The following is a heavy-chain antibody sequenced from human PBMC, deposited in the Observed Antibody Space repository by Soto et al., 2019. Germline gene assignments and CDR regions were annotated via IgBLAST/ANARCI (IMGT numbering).Heavy chain of an antibody. CDR2: IKSRADGGAT. Sequence: EVHLVESGGGLVRPGGSLKISCAASGFTFSNAWMTWVRQAPGKGLEWVGRIKSRADGGATQYAAPVKGRFTISRDDSKRTLFLQMNSLKTDDTAMYYCSTDLADWGQGTLVTVSS. D-gene: IGHD6-19*01. J-gene: IGHJ4*02. CDR1: GFTFSNAW. CDR3: STDLAD. V-gene: IGHV3-15*01.